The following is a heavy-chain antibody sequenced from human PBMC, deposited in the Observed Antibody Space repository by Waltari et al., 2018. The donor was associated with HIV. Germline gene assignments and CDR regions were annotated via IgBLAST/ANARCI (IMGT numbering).Heavy chain of an antibody. D-gene: IGHD2-8*01. CDR1: GGSFSGNY. CDR3: ARRAPMAYFDY. V-gene: IGHV4-34*01. Sequence: QVQLNQWGAGLLKPSETLSLTCAVYGGSFSGNYWTWSRQPPGRGLEWIGEINHAGITNYNPSVKSRVTMSVDTSMNQFSLKLTSVTAADTALYYCARRAPMAYFDYWGQGSLVTVSS. J-gene: IGHJ4*02. CDR2: INHAGIT.